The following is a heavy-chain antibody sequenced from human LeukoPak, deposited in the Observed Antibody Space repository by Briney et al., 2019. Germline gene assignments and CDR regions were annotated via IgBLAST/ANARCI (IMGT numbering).Heavy chain of an antibody. CDR3: ARAGYCSVGSWYYY. Sequence: SETLSLTCAVYGCSFSGYYWSWFRQPPGKGLEWIGEINHSGSTSYNPSRKSRVTISVHTTKNQFSLKLSSVTGADTAVYYCARAGYCSVGSWYYYWGQGTLVTVSS. CDR1: GCSFSGYY. D-gene: IGHD2-15*01. J-gene: IGHJ4*02. V-gene: IGHV4-34*01. CDR2: INHSGST.